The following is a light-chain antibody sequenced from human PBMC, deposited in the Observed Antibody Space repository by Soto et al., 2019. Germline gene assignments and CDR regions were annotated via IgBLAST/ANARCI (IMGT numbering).Light chain of an antibody. V-gene: IGLV2-14*03. Sequence: QSALTQPASVSGSPGQSITISCTGTSSDVGGYNYVSWYQQHPDKAPKLMIYDVSDRPSGVSNRFSGSKSGNTASLTISGLRAEDDADYYCSSYTSISTLDVVFGGGTNLTVL. CDR2: DVS. J-gene: IGLJ2*01. CDR1: SSDVGGYNY. CDR3: SSYTSISTLDVV.